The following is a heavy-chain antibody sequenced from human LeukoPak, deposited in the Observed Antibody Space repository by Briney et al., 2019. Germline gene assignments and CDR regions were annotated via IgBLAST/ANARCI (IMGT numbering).Heavy chain of an antibody. V-gene: IGHV4-59*12. J-gene: IGHJ4*02. Sequence: PSETLSLTCTVSGGSISSYYWSWIRQPPGKGLEWIGYIYYSGSTNYNPSLKSRVTISVDTSKNQFSLKLSSVTAADTAVYYCARRPQYYYDSSGLFFDYWGQGTLVTVSP. CDR2: IYYSGST. CDR1: GGSISSYY. CDR3: ARRPQYYYDSSGLFFDY. D-gene: IGHD3-22*01.